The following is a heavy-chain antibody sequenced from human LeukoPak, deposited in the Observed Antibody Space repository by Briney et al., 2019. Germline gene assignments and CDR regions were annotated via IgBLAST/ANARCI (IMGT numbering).Heavy chain of an antibody. J-gene: IGHJ3*02. CDR1: GYTFTSYG. CDR2: ISAYNGNT. D-gene: IGHD2-15*01. CDR3: ARDTLIYCSGGSCYSYPDAFDI. Sequence: ASVKVSCKASGYTFTSYGISWVRQAPGQGREWMGWISAYNGNTNYAQKLQDRVTMTTDTSTSTAYMELRSLRSDDTAVYYCARDTLIYCSGGSCYSYPDAFDIWGQGTMVTVSS. V-gene: IGHV1-18*01.